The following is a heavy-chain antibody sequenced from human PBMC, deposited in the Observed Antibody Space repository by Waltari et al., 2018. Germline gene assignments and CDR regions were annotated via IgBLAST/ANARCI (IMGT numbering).Heavy chain of an antibody. Sequence: QVQLVQSGAEVKKPGASVKVSCKVSGYTLTELSMHWVRPAPGKGLEWMGGFDPEDGETIYEQKFQGRVTMTEDTSTDTADRELSSLRSEDTAVYYCATVGNYDFWSGYYHWGQGTLVTVSS. V-gene: IGHV1-24*01. CDR1: GYTLTELS. D-gene: IGHD3-3*01. CDR3: ATVGNYDFWSGYYH. CDR2: FDPEDGET. J-gene: IGHJ5*02.